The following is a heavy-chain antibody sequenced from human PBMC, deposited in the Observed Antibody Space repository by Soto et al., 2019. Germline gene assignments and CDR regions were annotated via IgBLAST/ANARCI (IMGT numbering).Heavy chain of an antibody. CDR3: AKDIVATDLTRYYYYGMDV. Sequence: EVQLLESGGGLVQPGGSLRLSCAASGFTFSSYAMSWVRQAPGKGLEWVSAISGSGGSTYYADSVKGRFTISRDNSKNTLYLQMNSLRAEDTAVYYCAKDIVATDLTRYYYYGMDVWGQGTTVTVSS. J-gene: IGHJ6*02. V-gene: IGHV3-23*01. CDR2: ISGSGGST. D-gene: IGHD5-12*01. CDR1: GFTFSSYA.